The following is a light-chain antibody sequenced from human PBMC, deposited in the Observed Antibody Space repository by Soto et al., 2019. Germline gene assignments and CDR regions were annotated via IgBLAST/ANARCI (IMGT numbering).Light chain of an antibody. CDR2: DVS. Sequence: EIVLTQSPATLSLSPGERATLSCRASQSISTFLAWYQQKPGQAPRLLIFDVSMRATGIPARFSGSGSETDFTLHISSLEPDDFAVYYCQHRSNWPPFTFGPGTKVDIK. V-gene: IGKV3-11*01. CDR1: QSISTF. CDR3: QHRSNWPPFT. J-gene: IGKJ3*01.